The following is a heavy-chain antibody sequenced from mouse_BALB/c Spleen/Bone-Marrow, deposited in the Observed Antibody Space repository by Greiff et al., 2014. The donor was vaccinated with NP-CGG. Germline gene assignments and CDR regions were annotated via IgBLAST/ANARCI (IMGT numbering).Heavy chain of an antibody. V-gene: IGHV1S29*02. CDR2: TYPYNGGT. Sequence: VQLKDSGPELVKPGASVKISCKASGYTFTDYNMHWVKQSHGKSLEWIGYTYPYNGGTGYNQKFKSKATLTVDNSSSTAYMELRSLTSEDSAVYYCARESSAGYYFDYWGQGTTLTVSS. D-gene: IGHD3-2*02. J-gene: IGHJ2*01. CDR3: ARESSAGYYFDY. CDR1: GYTFTDYN.